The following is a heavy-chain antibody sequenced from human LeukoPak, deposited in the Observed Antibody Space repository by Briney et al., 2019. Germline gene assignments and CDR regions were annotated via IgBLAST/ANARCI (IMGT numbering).Heavy chain of an antibody. CDR3: ARGGGTSYYDSSGTYFDY. CDR2: IYYSGST. V-gene: IGHV4-59*01. J-gene: IGHJ4*02. Sequence: PSETLSLTCTVSGGSISNYYWSWIRQPPGKGLEWIGYIYYSGSTNYNPSLKSRVTISVDTSKNQFSLKLSSVTAADTAVYYCARGGGTSYYDSSGTYFDYWGQGTLVTVSS. CDR1: GGSISNYY. D-gene: IGHD3-22*01.